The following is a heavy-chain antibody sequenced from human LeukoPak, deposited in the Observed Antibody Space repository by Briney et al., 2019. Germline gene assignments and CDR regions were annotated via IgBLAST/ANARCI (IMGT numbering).Heavy chain of an antibody. V-gene: IGHV1-69*04. Sequence: GASVKVSCKASVGTFSSYAISWVRQAPGQGLEWMGRIIPIFGIANYAQKFQGRVTITADKSTSTAYMELSSLRSEDTAVYYCARCYGDYGYNWFDPWGQGTLVTVSS. CDR3: ARCYGDYGYNWFDP. CDR2: IIPIFGIA. D-gene: IGHD4-17*01. CDR1: VGTFSSYA. J-gene: IGHJ5*02.